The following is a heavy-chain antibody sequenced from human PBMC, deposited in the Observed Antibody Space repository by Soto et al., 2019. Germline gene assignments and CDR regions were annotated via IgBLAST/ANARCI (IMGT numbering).Heavy chain of an antibody. CDR2: ISGSGGST. CDR1: GFSFSSYS. CDR3: AKDRWGLDY. V-gene: IGHV3-23*01. D-gene: IGHD2-21*02. Sequence: PGGSLRLSCAASGFSFSSYSMNWVRQAPGKGLEWVSAISGSGGSTYYADSVKGRFTISRDNSKNTLYLQMNSLRAEDTAVYYCAKDRWGLDYWGQGTLVTVSS. J-gene: IGHJ4*02.